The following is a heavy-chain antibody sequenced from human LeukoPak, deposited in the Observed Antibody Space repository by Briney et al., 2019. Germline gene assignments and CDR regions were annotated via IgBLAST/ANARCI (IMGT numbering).Heavy chain of an antibody. Sequence: GGSLRLSCAASGFTFSSYWMSRVRQAPGKGLEWVANIKQDGSEKYYVDSVKGRFTISRDNSKNTLYLQMNSLRAEDTAVYYCAKAETSPHYYYYYMDVWGKGTTVTISS. J-gene: IGHJ6*03. CDR1: GFTFSSYW. CDR2: IKQDGSEK. V-gene: IGHV3-7*03. CDR3: AKAETSPHYYYYYMDV.